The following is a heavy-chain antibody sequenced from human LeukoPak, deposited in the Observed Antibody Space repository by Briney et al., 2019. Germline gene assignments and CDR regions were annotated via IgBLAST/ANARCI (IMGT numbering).Heavy chain of an antibody. V-gene: IGHV5-51*01. D-gene: IGHD3-10*01. Sequence: GESLKISCKGSGYSFTNYWIGWVRQMPGKGLEWMGIMYPGDSDTRYSPSFQGQVTISADKSVSTTYLQWCSLKASDTAMYYCAASTYGSGSYVGFDSWGQGTLVSASS. CDR1: GYSFTNYW. CDR3: AASTYGSGSYVGFDS. J-gene: IGHJ4*02. CDR2: MYPGDSDT.